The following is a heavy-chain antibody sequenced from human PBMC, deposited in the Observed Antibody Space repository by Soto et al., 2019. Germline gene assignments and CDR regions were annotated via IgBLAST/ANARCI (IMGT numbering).Heavy chain of an antibody. Sequence: KPSETLSLTCTVSGGSVSGGSYQWTWIRQPPGKGLEWIGYVHFTGGTNYNPSLESRVTISIDTSRDQFSLKLTSLTAADTAVYFCARDNMATFDYHYYGMDVWGPGTTVTVSS. J-gene: IGHJ6*02. CDR1: GGSVSGGSYQ. D-gene: IGHD5-12*01. CDR3: ARDNMATFDYHYYGMDV. V-gene: IGHV4-61*01. CDR2: VHFTGGT.